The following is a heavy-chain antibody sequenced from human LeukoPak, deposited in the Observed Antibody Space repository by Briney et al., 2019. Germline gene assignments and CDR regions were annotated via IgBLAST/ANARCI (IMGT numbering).Heavy chain of an antibody. Sequence: GGSLGLSWTASGFTFGDYAMSWVRQAPGKGLEWVGFIRSKGYGCTTEYAASVKVRSTISKDDYKSIAYLQMNRPKTEATAVYYCTRHLGYYDILTGYYPRYFDYWGQGTLVTVSS. CDR1: GFTFGDYA. CDR3: TRHLGYYDILTGYYPRYFDY. D-gene: IGHD3-9*01. J-gene: IGHJ4*02. CDR2: IRSKGYGCTT. V-gene: IGHV3-49*04.